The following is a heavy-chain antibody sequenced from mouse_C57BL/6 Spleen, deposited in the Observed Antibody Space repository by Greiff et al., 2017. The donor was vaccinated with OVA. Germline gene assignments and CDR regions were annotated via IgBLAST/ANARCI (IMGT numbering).Heavy chain of an antibody. CDR2: IYPGDGDT. J-gene: IGHJ4*01. CDR1: GYAFSSYW. V-gene: IGHV1-80*01. CDR3: AILHMDY. Sequence: VQLQQSGAELVKPGASVTISCNASGYAFSSYWMHWVKPRPGKGLEWIGQIYPGDGDTNYNGKFKGKATLTADNSSSTAYMQLSSLTSEDSAVYFCAILHMDYWGQGTSVTVAS.